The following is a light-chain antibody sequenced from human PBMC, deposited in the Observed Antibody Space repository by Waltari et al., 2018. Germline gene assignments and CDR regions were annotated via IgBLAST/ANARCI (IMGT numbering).Light chain of an antibody. V-gene: IGLV6-57*02. CDR2: EDD. CDR1: SGSIARNY. Sequence: NFMLTQPHSVSESPGKTVKISCTGSSGSIARNYVQWYQQRPGSAPTTVVYEDDQRPSGVPDQFSGSIDSSSNSASLTISGLKTEDEADYYCQSYDGASWVFGGGTRLTVL. CDR3: QSYDGASWV. J-gene: IGLJ3*02.